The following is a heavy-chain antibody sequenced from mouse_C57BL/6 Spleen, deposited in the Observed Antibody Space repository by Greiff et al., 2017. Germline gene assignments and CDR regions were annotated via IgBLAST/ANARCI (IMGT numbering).Heavy chain of an antibody. D-gene: IGHD2-5*01. V-gene: IGHV1-50*01. CDR1: GYTFTSYW. CDR2: IDPSDSYT. J-gene: IGHJ4*01. CDR3: ARRGGYYSNYGGAMDY. Sequence: QVQLQQPGAELVKPGASVKLSCKASGYTFTSYWMQWVKQRPGQGLEWIGEIDPSDSYTNYNQKFKGKATLTVDTSSSTAYMQLSSLTSEDSAVYYCARRGGYYSNYGGAMDYWGQGTSVTVSS.